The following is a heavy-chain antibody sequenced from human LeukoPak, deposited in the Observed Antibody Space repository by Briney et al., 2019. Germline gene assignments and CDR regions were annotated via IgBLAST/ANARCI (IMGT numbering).Heavy chain of an antibody. V-gene: IGHV4-4*07. Sequence: PSETLSLTCTVSGGSISSYHWSWIRQAAGKGLEWIGRIYSNGITNYNPSLKSRPTMSIDTSKKEFSLKLTSVTAADTGVYYCASSPDFYYYYMDVWGNGTTVTVSS. CDR3: ASSPDFYYYYMDV. CDR1: GGSISSYH. J-gene: IGHJ6*03. CDR2: IYSNGIT.